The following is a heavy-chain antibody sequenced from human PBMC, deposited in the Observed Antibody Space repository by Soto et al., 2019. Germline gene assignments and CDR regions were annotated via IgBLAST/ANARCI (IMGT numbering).Heavy chain of an antibody. CDR3: ARVQAGRIAVAGLDY. V-gene: IGHV1-2*04. Sequence: QVPLVQSGAEVKKPGASVKVSCKASGYTFTGYYMHWVRQAPGRGLEWMGWINPNSGGTNYAQKFQGWVTMTRDTSISTAYMELSRLRSDDTAVYYSARVQAGRIAVAGLDYWGQGTLVTVSS. D-gene: IGHD6-19*01. CDR2: INPNSGGT. J-gene: IGHJ4*02. CDR1: GYTFTGYY.